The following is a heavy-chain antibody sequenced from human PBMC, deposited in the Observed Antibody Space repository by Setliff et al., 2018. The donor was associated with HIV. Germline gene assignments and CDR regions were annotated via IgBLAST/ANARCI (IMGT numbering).Heavy chain of an antibody. CDR3: ARETYYYDNPQYYYYYMDG. J-gene: IGHJ6*03. CDR1: GGSISSGSYY. CDR2: IYTSGST. Sequence: SETLSLTCTVSGGSISSGSYYWSWIRQPAGKGLEWIGRIYTSGSTNYNPSLKSRVTISVDTSKNQFSLKLRPVTAADTAVYYCARETYYYDNPQYYYYYMDGWGKGTTVTVSS. V-gene: IGHV4-61*02. D-gene: IGHD3-22*01.